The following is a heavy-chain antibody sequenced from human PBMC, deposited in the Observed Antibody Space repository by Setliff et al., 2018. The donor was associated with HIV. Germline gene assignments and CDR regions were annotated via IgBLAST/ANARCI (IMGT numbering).Heavy chain of an antibody. CDR1: GFTFISYG. D-gene: IGHD5-18*01. CDR2: IRYDGSYR. CDR3: ATAFAVVCGPGSGDP. V-gene: IGHV3-30*02. J-gene: IGHJ5*02. Sequence: GGSLRLSCAVSGFTFISYGMYWVRQAPGKGLEWVAFIRYDGSYRYYVDSVKGRFTISRDNSKNTMFLQMNSLRVEDTAVYYRATAFAVVCGPGSGDPWGYRSGVTVSS.